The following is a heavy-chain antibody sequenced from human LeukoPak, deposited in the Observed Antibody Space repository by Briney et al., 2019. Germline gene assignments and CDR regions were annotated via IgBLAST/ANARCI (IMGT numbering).Heavy chain of an antibody. Sequence: PGGSLRLSCAASGFTFSSYGMHWVRQAPGKGLEWVSFILYDGSNEYYGDSVKGRFSISRDNSKNTLNLQMNSLRGEDTAVYFCAKERRIRWHLGEPSGRWFDPWGQGTLVTVSS. V-gene: IGHV3-30*02. CDR1: GFTFSSYG. CDR2: ILYDGSNE. CDR3: AKERRIRWHLGEPSGRWFDP. D-gene: IGHD3-10*01. J-gene: IGHJ5*02.